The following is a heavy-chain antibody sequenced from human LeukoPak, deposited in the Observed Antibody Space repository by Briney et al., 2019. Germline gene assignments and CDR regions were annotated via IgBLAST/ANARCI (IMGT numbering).Heavy chain of an antibody. CDR1: GFTFSYYD. Sequence: LSGGSLRLSCAASGFTFSYYDMHWVRQARGKGLEWVSAIGSAGDTYYTGSVKGRFTISRENAKNSLYLQMNSLRAGDTAVYYCARVAKERVGGVYYFDYWGQGTLVTVSS. CDR3: ARVAKERVGGVYYFDY. D-gene: IGHD1-1*01. CDR2: IGSAGDT. V-gene: IGHV3-13*01. J-gene: IGHJ4*02.